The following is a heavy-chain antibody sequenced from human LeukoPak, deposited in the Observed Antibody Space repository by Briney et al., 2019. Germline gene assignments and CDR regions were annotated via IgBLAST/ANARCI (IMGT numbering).Heavy chain of an antibody. D-gene: IGHD3-10*01. V-gene: IGHV3-7*01. CDR2: IKQDGSEK. J-gene: IGHJ4*02. Sequence: GGSPRLSCEASGSTFSNYWMSWVRQAPGKGLEWVANIKQDGSEKYYVDSVEGRFTISRDNAKNSLYLQMNSLRAEDTAVYYCARDFFGSARFYRSDPFDYWGQGTLVSVSS. CDR1: GSTFSNYW. CDR3: ARDFFGSARFYRSDPFDY.